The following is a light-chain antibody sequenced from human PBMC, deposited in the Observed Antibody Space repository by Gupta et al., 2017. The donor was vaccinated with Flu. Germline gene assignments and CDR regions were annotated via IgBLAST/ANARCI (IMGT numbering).Light chain of an antibody. CDR2: AAS. Sequence: DIQMTQSPSSLSASVGDRVTITCRASQTISSYLNWYQQKPGKAPKLLIYAASNLQTGVPSRFSGSGSGTDFPLSISRLQREDFATYYCQQGYSTRTFGQGTKVEIK. CDR3: QQGYSTRT. J-gene: IGKJ1*01. CDR1: QTISSY. V-gene: IGKV1-39*01.